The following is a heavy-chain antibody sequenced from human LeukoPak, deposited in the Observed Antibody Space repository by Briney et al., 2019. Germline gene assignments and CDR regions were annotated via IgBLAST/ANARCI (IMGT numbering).Heavy chain of an antibody. CDR1: GGSNSSHY. V-gene: IGHV4-59*11. Sequence: SETLSLTCTVSGGSNSSHYWSWIRQPPGKGLEWIGYIYYSGSTNYNPSLKSRVTISVDTSKNQLSLKLSSVTAADTAVYYCARGYDILTGYLDYWGQGTLVTVSS. J-gene: IGHJ4*02. D-gene: IGHD3-9*01. CDR2: IYYSGST. CDR3: ARGYDILTGYLDY.